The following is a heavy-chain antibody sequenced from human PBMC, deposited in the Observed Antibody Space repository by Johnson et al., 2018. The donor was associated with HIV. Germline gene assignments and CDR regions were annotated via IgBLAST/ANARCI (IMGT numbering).Heavy chain of an antibody. D-gene: IGHD2-21*01. CDR2: ISSSGRTI. V-gene: IGHV3-11*04. CDR3: VRRMVVGYHAFDI. Sequence: QVQLVESGGGLVKPGGSLRLSCAASGFTFSDYYMSWIRQAPGKGLEWVSYISSSGRTISYADSVKGRFTISRDNAKNSLHLQMNSLRAEDTAVYYCVRRMVVGYHAFDIWGQGTVVTVSS. J-gene: IGHJ3*02. CDR1: GFTFSDYY.